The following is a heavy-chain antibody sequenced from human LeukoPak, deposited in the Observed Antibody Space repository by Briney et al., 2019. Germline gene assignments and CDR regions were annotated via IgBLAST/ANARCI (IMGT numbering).Heavy chain of an antibody. D-gene: IGHD2-15*01. J-gene: IGHJ5*02. CDR2: INDDGSDT. Sequence: GGSLRLSCAASGYTFKLYWMHWVRQVPGKRPVWVSRINDDGSDTIYADSVRGRFTISRDDAKNTVYLQMNNLRAEDTAVYYCVRGGPSTWSWGQGTLVTVSS. CDR3: VRGGPSTWS. V-gene: IGHV3-74*01. CDR1: GYTFKLYW.